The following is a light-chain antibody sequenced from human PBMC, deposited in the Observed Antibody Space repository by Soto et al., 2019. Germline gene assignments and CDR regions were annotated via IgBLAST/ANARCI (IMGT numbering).Light chain of an antibody. CDR1: QSISTY. V-gene: IGKV1-5*01. CDR2: HAS. CDR3: QQYNRYSYT. Sequence: DIQMTQSPSTLSASVGDRVTITCRASQSISTYLAWYQQKPGKAPKLLIYHASNLESGVPSRFSGSGSGTEFTRTISSLQPDEFATYYCQQYNRYSYTFGQGTKLEIK. J-gene: IGKJ2*01.